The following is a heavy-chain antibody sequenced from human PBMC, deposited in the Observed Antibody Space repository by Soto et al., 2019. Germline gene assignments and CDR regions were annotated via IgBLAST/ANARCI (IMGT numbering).Heavy chain of an antibody. J-gene: IGHJ4*02. Sequence: QVHVVQSGAEVKKPGSSVKVTCKSFGCTFNSFGINWVRQAPGQGLEYMGGIIPAFGTTNFAKKFRDRVTLVADASTSTSYMELSSLTSDDTATYYCSIEVWGRGGHYLDSWRQGTLVTVSS. CDR1: GCTFNSFG. D-gene: IGHD7-27*01. V-gene: IGHV1-69*01. CDR2: IIPAFGTT. CDR3: SIEVWGRGGHYLDS.